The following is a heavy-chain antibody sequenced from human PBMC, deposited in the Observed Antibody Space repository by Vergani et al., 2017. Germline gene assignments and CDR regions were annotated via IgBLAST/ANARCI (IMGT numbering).Heavy chain of an antibody. J-gene: IGHJ4*02. D-gene: IGHD2-15*01. CDR3: ARSRPYCTSGSCPAI. V-gene: IGHV4-61*02. Sequence: QVKLQESGPGLLKPSQTLSLTCTVSGESIRSGSHYWSWIRQPAGKGPEWSGHIHTGGSTDLNPSFKSRVSIPVDTSKSQFSLKLNSVTVADTAVYYCARSRPYCTSGSCPAIWGQGTLVTVSS. CDR2: IHTGGST. CDR1: GESIRSGSHY.